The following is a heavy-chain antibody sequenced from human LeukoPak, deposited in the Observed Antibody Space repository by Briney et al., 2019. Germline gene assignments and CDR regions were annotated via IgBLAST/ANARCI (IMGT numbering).Heavy chain of an antibody. Sequence: SETLSLTCTVSGGSISSSSYYWGWIRQPPGKGLEWIGSIYQSGSTYYNPSLRSRVTISADTSKNQFSLKLSSVTAADTAVYYCAREAPFGAADNWFDPWGQGTLVTVSS. CDR2: IYQSGST. J-gene: IGHJ5*02. CDR3: AREAPFGAADNWFDP. V-gene: IGHV4-39*07. D-gene: IGHD3-16*01. CDR1: GGSISSSSYY.